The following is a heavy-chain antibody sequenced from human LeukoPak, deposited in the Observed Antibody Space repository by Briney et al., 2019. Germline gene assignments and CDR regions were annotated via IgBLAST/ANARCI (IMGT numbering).Heavy chain of an antibody. CDR3: ARGSAPTLYYYYYMDV. CDR1: GFSFSNNP. V-gene: IGHV3-30*01. CDR2: SSSDGNNE. Sequence: GGSLRLSCAASGFSFSNNPMHWVRQAPGRGLEWVAVSSSDGNNEYYADSVKGRFTISRDNSKNTLYLQMNSLRPEDTAVYYCARGSAPTLYYYYYMDVWGKGTTVTVSS. J-gene: IGHJ6*03. D-gene: IGHD2-15*01.